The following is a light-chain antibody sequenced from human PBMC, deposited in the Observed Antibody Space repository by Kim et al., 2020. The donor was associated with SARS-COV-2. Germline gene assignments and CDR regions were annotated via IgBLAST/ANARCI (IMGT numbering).Light chain of an antibody. V-gene: IGLV3-19*01. CDR3: HSRDSSLNHNYL. CDR1: SLRSYS. J-gene: IGLJ1*01. CDR2: GNY. Sequence: LVQTVRITCQGDSLRSYSATWYQQKPGQAPILVIYGNYNRPSGIPDRFSGSSSGNTASLTITGAQAEDEADYYCHSRDSSLNHNYLFGTGTKVTVL.